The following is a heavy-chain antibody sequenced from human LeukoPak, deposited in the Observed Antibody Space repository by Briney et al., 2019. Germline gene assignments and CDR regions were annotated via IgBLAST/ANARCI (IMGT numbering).Heavy chain of an antibody. V-gene: IGHV1-24*01. J-gene: IGHJ4*02. CDR3: ATGLDIVATIMSN. D-gene: IGHD5-12*01. Sequence: GASVKVSCKVSGYTPTELSMHWVRQAPGKGLEWMGGFDPEDGETIYAQKFQGRVTMTEDTSTDTAYMELSSLRSEDMAVYYCATGLDIVATIMSNWGQGTLVTVSS. CDR1: GYTPTELS. CDR2: FDPEDGET.